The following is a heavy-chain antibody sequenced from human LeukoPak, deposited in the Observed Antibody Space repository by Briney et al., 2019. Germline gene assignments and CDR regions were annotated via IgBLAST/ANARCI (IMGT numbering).Heavy chain of an antibody. CDR2: IYYSGST. CDR1: GGSLSSGSYY. D-gene: IGHD3-10*01. J-gene: IGHJ6*04. Sequence: PSETLSLTCTVSGGSLSSGSYYWRWIRQPPGRGLEWIGYIYYSGSTNYNPSLKSRVTISVGTSKNQFSLKLSSVTAADTAVYYCARAAMVRGVILGYYGMDVWGKGTTVTVSS. V-gene: IGHV4-61*01. CDR3: ARAAMVRGVILGYYGMDV.